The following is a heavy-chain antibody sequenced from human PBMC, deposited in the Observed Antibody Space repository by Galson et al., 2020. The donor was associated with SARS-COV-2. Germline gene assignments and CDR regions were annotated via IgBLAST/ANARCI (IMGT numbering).Heavy chain of an antibody. CDR2: ISSSSSYI. V-gene: IGHV3-21*05. CDR1: GITFSRYS. D-gene: IGHD6-13*01. CDR3: ASGEYSSSWYHYYYYYMDV. J-gene: IGHJ6*03. Sequence: GESLKISCAASGITFSRYSMNWVRQAPGKGLEWISYISSSSSYIYYADSVKGRFTISRDNAKNSLYLQMNSLRAEDTAVYYCASGEYSSSWYHYYYYYMDVWGKGTTVTVSS.